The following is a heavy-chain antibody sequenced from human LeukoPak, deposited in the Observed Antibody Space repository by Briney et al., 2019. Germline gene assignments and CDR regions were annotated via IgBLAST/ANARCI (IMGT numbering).Heavy chain of an antibody. CDR1: GGTFSSYA. J-gene: IGHJ4*02. V-gene: IGHV1-69*05. CDR3: AREGWSVAAAGTFFDY. D-gene: IGHD6-13*01. CDR2: IIPIFGTA. Sequence: GSSVKVSCKASGGTFSSYAISWVRQAPGQGLEWMGGIIPIFGTANYAQKFQGRVTITTDESTSTAYMELSSLRSEDTAVYYCAREGWSVAAAGTFFDYWGQGTLVTVSS.